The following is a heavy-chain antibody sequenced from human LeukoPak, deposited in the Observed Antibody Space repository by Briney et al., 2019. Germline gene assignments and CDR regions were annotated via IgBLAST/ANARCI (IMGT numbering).Heavy chain of an antibody. CDR1: GFPFSSYW. V-gene: IGHV3-7*01. CDR3: TREDHSNYNY. D-gene: IGHD4-11*01. J-gene: IGHJ4*02. CDR2: IKQDGGET. Sequence: GGSLRLSCAASGFPFSSYWMAWVRQAPGKGLEWEASIKQDGGETFYVDSVKGRFTISRDNAKNSLYLQMNSLRAEDTAVYYCTREDHSNYNYWGQGTLVTVSS.